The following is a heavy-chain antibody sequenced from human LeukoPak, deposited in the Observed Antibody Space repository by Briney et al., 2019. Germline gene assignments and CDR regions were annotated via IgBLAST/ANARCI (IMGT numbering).Heavy chain of an antibody. CDR1: GFTFSSYE. J-gene: IGHJ4*02. CDR3: ASTPYYSDY. CDR2: ISSSGSTI. V-gene: IGHV3-48*03. D-gene: IGHD5/OR15-5a*01. Sequence: PGGSLRLSCAASGFTFSSYEMNWVRQAPGKGLEWVSYISSSGSTIYYADSVKGRFTISRDNAKNSLYLQMNSLRAEDTAVYYCASTPYYSDYWGQGTLVTVSS.